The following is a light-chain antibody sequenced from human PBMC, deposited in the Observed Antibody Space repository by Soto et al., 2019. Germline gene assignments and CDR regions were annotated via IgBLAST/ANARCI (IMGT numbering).Light chain of an antibody. CDR3: QQRSNGPPYT. V-gene: IGKV3-11*01. CDR1: QSVSSY. CDR2: DAS. Sequence: EIVLTQSPATLSLSPGERATLSCRASQSVSSYLAWYQQKPGQAPRLLIYDASNRATGIPARFSGSGSGTDFTPTISSLEPEDFAVYYCQQRSNGPPYTFGQGPKLEIK. J-gene: IGKJ2*01.